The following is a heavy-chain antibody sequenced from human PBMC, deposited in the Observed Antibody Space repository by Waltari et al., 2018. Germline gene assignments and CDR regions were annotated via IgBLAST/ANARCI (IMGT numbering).Heavy chain of an antibody. CDR1: GGSFSGYY. D-gene: IGHD3-3*01. CDR2: INQSGST. J-gene: IGHJ5*02. Sequence: QVQLQQWGAGLLKPSETLSLTCAVYGGSFSGYYWSWIRQPPGKGLEWIGEINQSGSTNYNPSLKSRVTISVDTSKNQFSRKLSSVTAADTAVYYWARGRGYYRSNWFDPWGQGTLVTVSS. V-gene: IGHV4-34*01. CDR3: ARGRGYYRSNWFDP.